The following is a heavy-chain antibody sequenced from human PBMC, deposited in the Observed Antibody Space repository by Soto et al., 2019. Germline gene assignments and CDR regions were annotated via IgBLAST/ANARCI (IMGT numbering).Heavy chain of an antibody. CDR3: ARGWFGPDV. CDR2: IDNAGTDS. CDR1: GFTLSGRS. D-gene: IGHD3-10*01. V-gene: IGHV3-74*01. Sequence: EVQLVESGGGLVQPGGSLRLSCAASGFTLSGRSMHWVRQAPGKGLVWVSGIDNAGTDSTYADSVKGGFTSSRDNAKNMLYLQMNSLRVEDTAGYYCARGWFGPDVWGKGTTVTVSS. J-gene: IGHJ6*04.